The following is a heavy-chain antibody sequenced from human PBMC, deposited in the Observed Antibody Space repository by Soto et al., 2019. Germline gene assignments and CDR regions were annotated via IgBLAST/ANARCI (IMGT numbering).Heavy chain of an antibody. CDR2: IIPIFGTA. D-gene: IGHD2-21*02. CDR3: ARDGGDAPPMNDAFDI. Sequence: QVQLVQSGAEVKKPGSSVKVSCKASGGTFSSYAISWVRQAPGQGLEWMGGIIPIFGTANYAQKFQGRVTITADESTSPADMELSSLRSEDTVVYYCARDGGDAPPMNDAFDIWGQGTMVTVSA. V-gene: IGHV1-69*01. CDR1: GGTFSSYA. J-gene: IGHJ3*02.